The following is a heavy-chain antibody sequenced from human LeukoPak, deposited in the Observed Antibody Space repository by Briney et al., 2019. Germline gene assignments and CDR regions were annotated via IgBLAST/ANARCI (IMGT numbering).Heavy chain of an antibody. CDR1: GFTFSSYD. Sequence: PGGSLRLSCAASGFTFSSYDMSWVRQAPGKGLEWVSAISGSGGSTYYADSVKGRFTISRDNSKNTLYPQMNSLRAEDTAVYYCAKGQVAELDYWGQGTLVTVSS. CDR3: AKGQVAELDY. V-gene: IGHV3-23*01. CDR2: ISGSGGST. D-gene: IGHD6-19*01. J-gene: IGHJ4*02.